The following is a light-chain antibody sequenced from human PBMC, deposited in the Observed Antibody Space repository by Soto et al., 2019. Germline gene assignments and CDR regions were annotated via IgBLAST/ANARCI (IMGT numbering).Light chain of an antibody. J-gene: IGKJ2*01. CDR1: QSISSD. V-gene: IGKV3-15*01. CDR3: QQYNKWPRT. Sequence: EIVMTQSPVTLSVSPGERATLSCRASQSISSDVAWYQQKPGQAPRLLIYGASTTATGIPARFSGSGSGTGFTLTISSLQSEDFAVYNCQQYNKWPRTFGQGTKVDIK. CDR2: GAS.